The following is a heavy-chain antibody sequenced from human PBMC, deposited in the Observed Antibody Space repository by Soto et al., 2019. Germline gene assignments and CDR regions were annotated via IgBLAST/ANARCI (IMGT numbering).Heavy chain of an antibody. V-gene: IGHV2-5*02. D-gene: IGHD2-21*02. Sequence: QITVKESGPTLVKPTQTLTLTCTFSGFSLSTSGVGVGWIRQPPGKAVEWLALIYWDDDKRYSPSLKSRLTITKDTSKNQVVLTMTNMDPVDTATYYCVQSRCGGDCLQSYSSHYYYGMDVWGQGTTVTVSS. CDR2: IYWDDDK. J-gene: IGHJ6*02. CDR3: VQSRCGGDCLQSYSSHYYYGMDV. CDR1: GFSLSTSGVG.